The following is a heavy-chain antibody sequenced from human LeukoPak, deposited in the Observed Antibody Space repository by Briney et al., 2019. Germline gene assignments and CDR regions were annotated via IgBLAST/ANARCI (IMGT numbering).Heavy chain of an antibody. CDR2: IYYSGTT. V-gene: IGHV4-59*12. D-gene: IGHD2-15*01. CDR3: ARDFEGCSGGSCGGAFDI. Sequence: PSETLSLTCTVSGGSISSYYWSWIRQPPGKGLEWIGYIYYSGTTNYNPSLKSRVTISVDTSKNQFSLKLSSVTAADTAVYYCARDFEGCSGGSCGGAFDIWGQGTMVTVSS. CDR1: GGSISSYY. J-gene: IGHJ3*02.